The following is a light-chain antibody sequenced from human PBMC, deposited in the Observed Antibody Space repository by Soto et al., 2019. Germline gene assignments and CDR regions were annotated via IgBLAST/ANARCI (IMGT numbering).Light chain of an antibody. CDR3: TTWDDSLHGPV. CDR2: SNT. Sequence: QSVLTQPPSASGTPGQRVTISCSGSRSNIGSNPVNWYQQFPGTAPKLLIYSNTQRPSGVPDRFSGSKSGTSASLAISGLQSDDESDYYCTTWDDSLHGPVFGGGTQLTVL. J-gene: IGLJ2*01. V-gene: IGLV1-44*01. CDR1: RSNIGSNP.